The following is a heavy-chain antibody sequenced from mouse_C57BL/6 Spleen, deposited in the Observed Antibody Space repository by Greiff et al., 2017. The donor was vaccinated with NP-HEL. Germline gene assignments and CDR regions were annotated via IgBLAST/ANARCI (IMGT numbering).Heavy chain of an antibody. J-gene: IGHJ1*03. V-gene: IGHV5-17*01. Sequence: EVMLVESGGGLVKPGGSLKLSCAASGFTFSDYGMHWVRQAPEKGLEWVAYISSGSSTIYDADTVKGRFTISRDTAKNPLFLQMTSLRSEDTALYYCARWRGYYWYVYVWGTGTTVTVAA. D-gene: IGHD2-2*01. CDR3: ARWRGYYWYVYV. CDR2: ISSGSSTI. CDR1: GFTFSDYG.